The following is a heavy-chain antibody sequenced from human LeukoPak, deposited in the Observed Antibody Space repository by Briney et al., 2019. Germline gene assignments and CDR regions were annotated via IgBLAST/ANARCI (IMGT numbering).Heavy chain of an antibody. Sequence: GGSLRLSCSASGFTFTSHVMHWVRQAPGKGLQYVSGISMNVQTTYYAGSVKGRFTISRDSSKNTVYLQMNSLTAEDTAVYYCVREGLVRRTNFDYWAQGTLVSVSS. J-gene: IGHJ4*02. CDR3: VREGLVRRTNFDY. D-gene: IGHD6-19*01. V-gene: IGHV3-64D*06. CDR2: ISMNVQTT. CDR1: GFTFTSHV.